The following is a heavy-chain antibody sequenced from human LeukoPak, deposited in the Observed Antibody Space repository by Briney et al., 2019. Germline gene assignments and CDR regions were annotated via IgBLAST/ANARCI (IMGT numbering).Heavy chain of an antibody. CDR2: IYPVDSDT. J-gene: IGHJ4*02. D-gene: IGHD3-22*01. V-gene: IGHV5-51*01. CDR1: GYSFTSYW. Sequence: GESLKISCKGSGYSFTSYWIGWLRQMPGKGLELMGIIYPVDSDTRYSPSFQGQVTISADKSISTAYLQWSSLKASDTAMYYCARTTESNYYDSSGHYRYCFDYWGQGILVTVSS. CDR3: ARTTESNYYDSSGHYRYCFDY.